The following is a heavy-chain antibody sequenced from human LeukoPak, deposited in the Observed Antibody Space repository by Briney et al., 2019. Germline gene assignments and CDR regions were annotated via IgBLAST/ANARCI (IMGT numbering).Heavy chain of an antibody. CDR2: IYYSGST. Sequence: SETLSLTCTVSGGSISSYYWSWIRQPPGKGLEWVGYIYYSGSTNYNPSLKSRVTISVDTSKNQFSLKLSSVTAADTAVYYCARATAEWELKVFDPWGQGTLVTVSS. D-gene: IGHD1-26*01. CDR1: GGSISSYY. J-gene: IGHJ5*02. V-gene: IGHV4-59*01. CDR3: ARATAEWELKVFDP.